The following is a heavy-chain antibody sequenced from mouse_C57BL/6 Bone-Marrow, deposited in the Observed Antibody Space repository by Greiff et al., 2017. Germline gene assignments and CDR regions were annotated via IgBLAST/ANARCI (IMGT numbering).Heavy chain of an antibody. J-gene: IGHJ3*01. Sequence: QVQLQQPGAELVKPGASVKLSCKASGYTFTSYWMHWVKQRPGQGLEWIGMIHPNSGSTNYNEKFKSKATLTVDKSSSTAYMQLSSLTSEDSAVYYCARSGLYGYDGFAYWGQGTLVTVSA. D-gene: IGHD2-2*01. CDR2: IHPNSGST. CDR3: ARSGLYGYDGFAY. V-gene: IGHV1-64*01. CDR1: GYTFTSYW.